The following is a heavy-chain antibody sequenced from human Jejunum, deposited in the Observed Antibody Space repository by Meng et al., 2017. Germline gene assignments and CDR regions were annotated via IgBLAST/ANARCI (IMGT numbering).Heavy chain of an antibody. V-gene: IGHV4-59*11. CDR2: TSDSGTT. Sequence: GSLRLSCTVSGGSISGHYWSWIRQPPGKGLEWVGYTSDSGTTSFNPSLKSRVIMSVETSKNQFSLKLTSVTAADTAVYFCARGGWSVGFWSRGTLVTVSS. CDR3: ARGGWSVGF. D-gene: IGHD3-16*01. CDR1: GGSISGHY. J-gene: IGHJ2*01.